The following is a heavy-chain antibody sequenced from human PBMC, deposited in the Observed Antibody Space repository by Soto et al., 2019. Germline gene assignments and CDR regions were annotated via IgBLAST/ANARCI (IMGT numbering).Heavy chain of an antibody. CDR3: AKVQSEYYGSGSYYKGPYYYYYYGMDV. Sequence: GGSLRLSCAASGFTFSSYAMSWVRQAPGKGLEWVSAISGSGGSTYYADSVKGRFTISRDNSKNTLYLQMNSLRAEDTAVYYCAKVQSEYYGSGSYYKGPYYYYYYGMDVWGQGTTVTVSS. V-gene: IGHV3-23*01. J-gene: IGHJ6*02. CDR2: ISGSGGST. CDR1: GFTFSSYA. D-gene: IGHD3-10*01.